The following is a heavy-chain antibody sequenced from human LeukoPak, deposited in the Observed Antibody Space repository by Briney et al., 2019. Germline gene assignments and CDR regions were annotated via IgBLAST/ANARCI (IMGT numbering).Heavy chain of an antibody. Sequence: ASVKVSCKASGGTFSSYAISWVRQAPGQGLEWMGRIIPIFGTANYAQKFQGRVTITTGESTSTAYMELSSLRSEDTAVYYCARDAVDTAMKAWGQGTLVTVSS. J-gene: IGHJ5*02. CDR3: ARDAVDTAMKA. CDR1: GGTFSSYA. V-gene: IGHV1-69*05. CDR2: IIPIFGTA. D-gene: IGHD5-18*01.